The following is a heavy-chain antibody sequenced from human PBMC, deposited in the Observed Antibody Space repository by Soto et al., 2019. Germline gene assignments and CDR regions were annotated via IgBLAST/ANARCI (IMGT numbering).Heavy chain of an antibody. CDR1: GFTFSSYS. D-gene: IGHD2-15*01. V-gene: IGHV3-21*01. J-gene: IGHJ4*02. CDR3: ARESVVVVVAATIDY. Sequence: GGSLRLSCAASGFTFSSYSMNWVRQAPGKGLEWVSSISSSSSYIYYADSVKGRFTISRDNAKNSLYLQMNSLRAEDTAVYYCARESVVVVVAATIDYWGQGTLVTVSS. CDR2: ISSSSSYI.